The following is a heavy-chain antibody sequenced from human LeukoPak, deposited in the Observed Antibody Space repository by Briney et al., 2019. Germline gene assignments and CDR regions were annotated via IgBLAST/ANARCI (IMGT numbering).Heavy chain of an antibody. CDR1: GSPFSGNW. CDR3: ARLEDASGDALDI. Sequence: GESLEISCKGSGSPFSGNWIGGVRQLPGKGLEGMGIIYPRDSDTRYSPSFQGQVTISADKSISTAYLQWSSLKASDTAIYSCARLEDASGDALDIWGQGTMVTVSS. CDR2: IYPRDSDT. V-gene: IGHV5-51*01. J-gene: IGHJ3*02.